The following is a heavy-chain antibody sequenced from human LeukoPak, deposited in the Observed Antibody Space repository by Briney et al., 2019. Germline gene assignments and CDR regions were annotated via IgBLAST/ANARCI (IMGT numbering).Heavy chain of an antibody. CDR3: ARSPMASSIFFDY. CDR1: AGRLSSYT. Sequence: SSDNVSCKASAGRLSSYTIRRVRQAPRQGIERMGRIIPILGIANYAQNFQGRVTITADKSTSTAYMELSSLRSEDTAVYYCARSPMASSIFFDYWGQGTLVTVSS. J-gene: IGHJ4*02. CDR2: IIPILGIA. V-gene: IGHV1-69*02. D-gene: IGHD3-10*01.